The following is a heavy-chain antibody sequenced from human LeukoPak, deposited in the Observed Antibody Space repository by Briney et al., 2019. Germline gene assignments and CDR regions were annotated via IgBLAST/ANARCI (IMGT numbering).Heavy chain of an antibody. V-gene: IGHV3-33*01. CDR2: IWYDGSNK. Sequence: GGSLRLSCAASGFTFSSYGMHWVRQAPGKGLEWVAVIWYDGSNKYYADSVKGRFTISRDNSKNTLYLQMNSLRAEDTAVYYRAREGGSSSLSIWGQGTLVTVSS. CDR1: GFTFSSYG. CDR3: AREGGSSSLSI. D-gene: IGHD6-6*01. J-gene: IGHJ4*02.